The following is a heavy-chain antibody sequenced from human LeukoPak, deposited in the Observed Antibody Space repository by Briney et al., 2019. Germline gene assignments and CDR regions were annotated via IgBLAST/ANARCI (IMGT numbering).Heavy chain of an antibody. J-gene: IGHJ6*03. Sequence: PGGSLRLSCAASGFTFSSYAMHWVRQAPGKGLEWVAVISYDGSNKYYADSVKGRFTISRDNSKNTLYLQMNSLGAEDTAVYYCARENDYDFWSGYYLYQDYYYMDVWGKGTTVTVSS. V-gene: IGHV3-30*01. CDR1: GFTFSSYA. D-gene: IGHD3-3*01. CDR2: ISYDGSNK. CDR3: ARENDYDFWSGYYLYQDYYYMDV.